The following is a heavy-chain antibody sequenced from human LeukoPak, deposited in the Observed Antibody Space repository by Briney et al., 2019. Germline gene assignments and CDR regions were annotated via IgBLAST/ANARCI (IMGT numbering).Heavy chain of an antibody. CDR1: GFTFTSYA. Sequence: GGSLRLSCAASGFTFTSYAMTWVRQAPGKGLEWVSTVSGSAGRTDYADSVKGRFIISRDNLKNTLYLQMNGLRAEDTAVYYCAKNRGHCVDGVCHNYYYMDVWGKGTTVTVSS. CDR3: AKNRGHCVDGVCHNYYYMDV. CDR2: VSGSAGRT. V-gene: IGHV3-23*01. J-gene: IGHJ6*03. D-gene: IGHD2-8*02.